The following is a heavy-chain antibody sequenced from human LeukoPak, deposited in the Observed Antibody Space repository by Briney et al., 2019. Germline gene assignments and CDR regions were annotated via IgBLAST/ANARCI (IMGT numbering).Heavy chain of an antibody. CDR2: MNPYSGDR. J-gene: IGHJ4*02. V-gene: IGHV1-8*03. D-gene: IGHD4-17*01. Sequence: ASVKVSCKTSGYTFTTYHINWVRQATGQGLEWLGWMNPYSGDRGYAQRFQGRLSITSDTSIGTAYMELSSLRSDDTAVYFCARTTSLTASGYDYWGQGTLVTVSS. CDR3: ARTTSLTASGYDY. CDR1: GYTFTTYH.